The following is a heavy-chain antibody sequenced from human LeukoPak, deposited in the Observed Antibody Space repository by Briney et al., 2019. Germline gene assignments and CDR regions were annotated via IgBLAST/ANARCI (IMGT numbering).Heavy chain of an antibody. CDR3: AGGEIWFDP. V-gene: IGHV4-59*01. CDR1: GGSISSYY. Sequence: PSETLSLTCSVSGGSISSYYWSWIRQPPGKGLEWIGYIYYSGSTNYNPSLKSRGTISVDTSKNQFSLKLSSVTAADTAVYYCAGGEIWFDPWGQGTLVTVSS. CDR2: IYYSGST. J-gene: IGHJ5*02. D-gene: IGHD3-16*01.